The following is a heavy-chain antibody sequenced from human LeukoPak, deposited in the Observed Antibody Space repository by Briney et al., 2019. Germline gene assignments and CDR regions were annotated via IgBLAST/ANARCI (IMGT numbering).Heavy chain of an antibody. CDR3: ASTRGSSASRGFDI. D-gene: IGHD3-16*01. Sequence: SGTLSPTCAVSGGSISSSNWWSWVRQPPGKGLEWIGEIYHSGSTNYNPSLKSRVTISVDKSKNQFSLKLSSVTAADTAVYYCASTRGSSASRGFDIWGQGTMVTVSS. CDR1: GGSISSSNW. J-gene: IGHJ3*02. V-gene: IGHV4-4*02. CDR2: IYHSGST.